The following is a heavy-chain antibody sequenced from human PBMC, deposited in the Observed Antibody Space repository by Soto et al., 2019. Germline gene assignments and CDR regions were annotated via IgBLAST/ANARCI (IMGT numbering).Heavy chain of an antibody. Sequence: EVQLLESGGGLVQPGGSLRLSCAASGFTFSSYAMSWVRQAPGKGLEWVSSISGNGGTTYFADSVKGRFTISRDNSKNSLFRQMNSLRAEDTAVYYCAKAAGYSNPPYSWFDPWGQGTLVTVSS. J-gene: IGHJ5*02. CDR1: GFTFSSYA. V-gene: IGHV3-23*01. D-gene: IGHD4-4*01. CDR3: AKAAGYSNPPYSWFDP. CDR2: ISGNGGTT.